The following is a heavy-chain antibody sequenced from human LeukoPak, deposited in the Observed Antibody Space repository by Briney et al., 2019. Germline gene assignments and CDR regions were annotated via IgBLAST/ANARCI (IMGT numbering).Heavy chain of an antibody. CDR1: GGTFSSYA. D-gene: IGHD7-27*01. CDR3: ARDLYWGLVLNAFDI. Sequence: SVKVSCKASGGTFSSYAISWVRQAPGQGLEWMGRIIPILGIANYAQKFQGRVTITADKSTSTAYMELSSLRSEDTAVYYRARDLYWGLVLNAFDIWGQGTMVTVSS. CDR2: IIPILGIA. V-gene: IGHV1-69*04. J-gene: IGHJ3*02.